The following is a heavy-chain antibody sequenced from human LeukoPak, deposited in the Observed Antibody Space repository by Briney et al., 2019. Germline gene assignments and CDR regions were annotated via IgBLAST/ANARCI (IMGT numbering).Heavy chain of an antibody. Sequence: GASVKVSCKASGYTFTSYAMNWVRQAPGQGLEWMGWINTNTGNPTYAQGFTGRFVSSLDTSVSTAYLQISSLKAEDTAVYYCARREYSSSYPLFDYWGQGTLVTVSS. V-gene: IGHV7-4-1*02. CDR3: ARREYSSSYPLFDY. J-gene: IGHJ4*02. CDR2: INTNTGNP. D-gene: IGHD6-6*01. CDR1: GYTFTSYA.